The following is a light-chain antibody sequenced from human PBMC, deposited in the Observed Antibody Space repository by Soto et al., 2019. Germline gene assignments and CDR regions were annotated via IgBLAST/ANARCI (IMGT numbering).Light chain of an antibody. V-gene: IGKV3-20*01. CDR2: GAS. CDR1: QTIISTY. J-gene: IGKJ3*01. CDR3: LQYTNSPSRGFT. Sequence: EIVLTQSPGTLSLSPGERASLSCRASQTIISTYLAWYQHKPGQAPRLLIYGASNRATGIPDRFSGSGSGTDFSLTISSLEPEDFAVYYCLQYTNSPSRGFTFGPGTKVDIK.